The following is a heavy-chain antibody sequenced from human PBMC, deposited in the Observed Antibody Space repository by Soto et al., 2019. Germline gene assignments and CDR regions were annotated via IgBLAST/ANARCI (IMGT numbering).Heavy chain of an antibody. CDR3: ARLGGYYQALDS. CDR1: GCSISSYY. J-gene: IGHJ4*02. Sequence: SETLSLTCTVSGCSISSYYWSWIRQPPGKGLEWIGYIYYSGSTNYNPSLKSRVTISVDTSKNEVSLKLTSVTAADTAVYYCARLGGYYQALDSWGQGTVVTVSS. D-gene: IGHD3-22*01. V-gene: IGHV4-59*08. CDR2: IYYSGST.